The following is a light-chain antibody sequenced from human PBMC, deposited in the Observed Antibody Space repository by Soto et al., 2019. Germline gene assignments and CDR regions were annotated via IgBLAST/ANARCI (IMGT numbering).Light chain of an antibody. J-gene: IGKJ5*01. V-gene: IGKV3-11*01. Sequence: ESVLPQSPATLSLSPGDRATLSCKSSQSITTSLAWYQHKPGQAPRLLIYDASNRATGIPARFSGSGSGTDFTLTISSLEPEDFAVYYCQQRRNWPSFGQGTRLEIK. CDR1: QSITTS. CDR2: DAS. CDR3: QQRRNWPS.